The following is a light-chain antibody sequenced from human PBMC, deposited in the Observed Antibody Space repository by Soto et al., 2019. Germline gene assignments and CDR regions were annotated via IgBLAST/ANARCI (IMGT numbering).Light chain of an antibody. V-gene: IGKV3-15*01. CDR2: GAS. CDR3: QPYNNWPQT. CDR1: QSVSSK. J-gene: IGKJ2*01. Sequence: EIVMTQSPVTLSVSPGERATLSCRASQSVSSKLAWYQQKPGQAPRLLIYGASTRATGIPARFGGSGSGTEFTLSITSLQSEDFAVYYCQPYNNWPQTFGQGTKLESK.